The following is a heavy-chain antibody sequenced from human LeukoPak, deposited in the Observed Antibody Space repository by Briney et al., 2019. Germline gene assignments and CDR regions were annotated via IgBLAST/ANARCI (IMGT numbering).Heavy chain of an antibody. D-gene: IGHD3-3*01. V-gene: IGHV1-46*01. Sequence: ASVKVSCKASGYSLTTYYMHWVRQAPGQGLEWMAIINPSGGSTNYAQKFQGRVTMTRDTPTNTVYMELSSLRSEDTAEYYCARGLGFLEWLRFDPWGQGTLVTVSS. J-gene: IGHJ5*02. CDR1: GYSLTTYY. CDR2: INPSGGST. CDR3: ARGLGFLEWLRFDP.